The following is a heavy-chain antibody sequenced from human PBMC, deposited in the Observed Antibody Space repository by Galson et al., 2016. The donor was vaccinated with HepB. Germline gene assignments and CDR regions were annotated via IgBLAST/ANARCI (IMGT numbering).Heavy chain of an antibody. V-gene: IGHV3-9*01. D-gene: IGHD6-13*01. Sequence: SLRLSCAASGFTFHDYAMHWVRQVPGKGLEWVSGISWDSLSIGYADSVKGRFTISRDNAKNSLYLQMNSLRAEDTALYYCAKDRVYITSYLGIPGGMAVWGRGTTVTVSS. CDR2: ISWDSLSI. CDR1: GFTFHDYA. CDR3: AKDRVYITSYLGIPGGMAV. J-gene: IGHJ6*04.